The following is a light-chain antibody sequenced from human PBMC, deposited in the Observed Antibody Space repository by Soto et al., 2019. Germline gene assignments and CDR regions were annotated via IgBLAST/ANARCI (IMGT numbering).Light chain of an antibody. CDR1: SSNIGSNY. CDR3: AAWDDSLSGSDV. J-gene: IGLJ1*01. Sequence: QSVLTQPPSASGTPGQRVTISCSGSSSNIGSNYVYWYQQLPGTAPKLLIYRNNQRPSGVPDRFSGSKSGTSASLAISGLRSEDEADYYCAAWDDSLSGSDVFGPGTKLTVL. V-gene: IGLV1-47*01. CDR2: RNN.